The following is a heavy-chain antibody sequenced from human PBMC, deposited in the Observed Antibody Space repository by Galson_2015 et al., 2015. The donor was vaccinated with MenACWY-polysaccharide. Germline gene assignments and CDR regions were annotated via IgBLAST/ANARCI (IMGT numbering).Heavy chain of an antibody. CDR2: MNPNSGNT. J-gene: IGHJ6*02. V-gene: IGHV1-8*01. CDR1: GYTFTSYD. Sequence: SVKVSCKASGYTFTSYDINWVRQATGPGLEWMGWMNPNSGNTGYAQKFQGRVTMTRNTSISTAYMELSSLRSEDTAVYYCARFGLDSVWYWIAGYYGMDVWGQGTTVAVSS. CDR3: ARFGLDSVWYWIAGYYGMDV. D-gene: IGHD6-19*01.